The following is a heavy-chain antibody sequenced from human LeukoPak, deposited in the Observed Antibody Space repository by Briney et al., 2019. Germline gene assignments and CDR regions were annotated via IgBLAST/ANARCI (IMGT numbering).Heavy chain of an antibody. V-gene: IGHV4-34*01. CDR1: GGSFSGYY. Sequence: PSETLSLTCAVYGGSFSGYYWSWIRQPPGKGLEWIGEINHSGSTNYNPSLKSRVTMSRDTAKNQFSLNLSSVTAADTAVYYCARHSGPGTVDPWGQGTLVTVSS. CDR2: INHSGST. J-gene: IGHJ5*02. CDR3: ARHSGPGTVDP. D-gene: IGHD1-26*01.